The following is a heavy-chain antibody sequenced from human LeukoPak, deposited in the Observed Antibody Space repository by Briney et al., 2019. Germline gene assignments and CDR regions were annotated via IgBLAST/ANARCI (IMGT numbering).Heavy chain of an antibody. J-gene: IGHJ4*02. Sequence: SETLSLTCTVSGGSISSGGYYWSWIRQPPGKGLEWIGYIYHSGSTYYNPSLKSRVTISVDRSKNQFSLKLSSVTAADTAVYYCASGDYRRPDYWGQGTLVTVSS. V-gene: IGHV4-30-2*01. CDR1: GGSISSGGYY. CDR3: ASGDYRRPDY. CDR2: IYHSGST. D-gene: IGHD4-11*01.